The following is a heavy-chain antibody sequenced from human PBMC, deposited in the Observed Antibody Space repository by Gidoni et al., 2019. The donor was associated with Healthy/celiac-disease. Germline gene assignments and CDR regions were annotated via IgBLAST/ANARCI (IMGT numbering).Heavy chain of an antibody. J-gene: IGHJ5*02. CDR3: AKDIAAAKPRFNWFDP. V-gene: IGHV3-23*01. Sequence: EVQLLVSVGVFVPPWLSLRLSCAASGFTFSSYAMSWFRLAPGKGLEWVSAISGSGGSKYYADSVKGRFNISRDNSKNTLYLQMNSLRAEDTAVYYCAKDIAAAKPRFNWFDPWGQGTLVTVSS. CDR1: GFTFSSYA. D-gene: IGHD6-13*01. CDR2: ISGSGGSK.